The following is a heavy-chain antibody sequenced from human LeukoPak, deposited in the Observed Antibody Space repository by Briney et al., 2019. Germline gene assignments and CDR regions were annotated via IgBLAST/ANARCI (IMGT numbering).Heavy chain of an antibody. D-gene: IGHD6-6*01. CDR3: AKDTFYSSSPDYYFDY. V-gene: IGHV3-23*01. J-gene: IGHJ4*02. CDR2: ISGSGGST. Sequence: PGGSLRLSCAASGFTFSSYAMSWVRQAPGKGLEWVSAISGSGGSTYYADSVKGRFTISRDNSKNTLYLQMNSLRAEDTAVYYCAKDTFYSSSPDYYFDYWGQGTLVTVSS. CDR1: GFTFSSYA.